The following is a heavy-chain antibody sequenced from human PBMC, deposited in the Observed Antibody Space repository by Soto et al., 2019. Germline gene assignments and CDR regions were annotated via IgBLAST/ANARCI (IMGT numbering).Heavy chain of an antibody. CDR1: GGTFSSYA. Sequence: QVQLVQSGAEVKKPGSSVKVSCKASGGTFSSYAISWVRQAPGQGLEWMGGFLPIFGTANYAQKLQGRVTITAEESTSTAYMGLSSLRSEGTAVSYCASGHMTGHYGACDIWGQGTMVTVSA. CDR2: FLPIFGTA. CDR3: ASGHMTGHYGACDI. V-gene: IGHV1-69*12. D-gene: IGHD4-17*01. J-gene: IGHJ3*02.